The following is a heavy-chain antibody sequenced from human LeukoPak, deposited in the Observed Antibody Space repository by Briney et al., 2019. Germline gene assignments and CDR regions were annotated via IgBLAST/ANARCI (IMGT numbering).Heavy chain of an antibody. V-gene: IGHV3-48*03. CDR1: GFTPCSYE. D-gene: IGHD2-2*01. CDR3: ARAYLAIAVPALYGMDV. CDR2: ISRSGSTK. Sequence: PGGSLRLSCAASGFTPCSYEMYWGREALGEGVWRGSYISRSGSTKYYAGSVKGRFTISRDNAKNSLYLQMNSLRAEDTAVYYCARAYLAIAVPALYGMDVWGQGTTVTVSS. J-gene: IGHJ6*02.